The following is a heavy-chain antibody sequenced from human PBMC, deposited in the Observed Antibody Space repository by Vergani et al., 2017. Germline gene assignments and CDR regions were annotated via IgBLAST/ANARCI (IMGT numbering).Heavy chain of an antibody. CDR2: ISYDGSNK. CDR3: ATEGPRQWLFRG. V-gene: IGHV3-30*03. D-gene: IGHD6-19*01. CDR1: GFTFSSYG. J-gene: IGHJ4*02. Sequence: QVQLVESGGGVVQPGRSLRLSCAASGFTFSSYGMHWVRQAPGKGLEWVAVISYDGSNKYYADSVKGRFTISRGNSKNTLYLQMNSLRAEDTAVYYCATEGPRQWLFRGWGQGTLVTVSS.